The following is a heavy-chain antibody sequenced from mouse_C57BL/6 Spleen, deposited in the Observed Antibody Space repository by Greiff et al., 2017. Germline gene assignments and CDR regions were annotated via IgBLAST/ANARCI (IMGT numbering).Heavy chain of an antibody. CDR1: GYPFTSYW. J-gene: IGHJ3*01. Sequence: LEESGAELAKPGASVKLSCKASGYPFTSYWMHWVKQRPGQGLEWIGYINPSSGYTKYNQKFKDKATLTASKSSSTACMQLSSLTYEDSSVYYCAREADGYYGFAYWRQGTLGTVST. CDR3: AREADGYYGFAY. CDR2: INPSSGYT. V-gene: IGHV1-7*01. D-gene: IGHD2-3*01.